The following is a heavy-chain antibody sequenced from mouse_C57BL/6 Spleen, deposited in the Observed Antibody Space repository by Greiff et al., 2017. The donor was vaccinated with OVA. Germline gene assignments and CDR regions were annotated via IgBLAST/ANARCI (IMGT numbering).Heavy chain of an antibody. Sequence: QVQLQQPGTELVKPGASVKLSCKASGYTFTSYWMHWVKQRPGKGLEWIGNLSPSNGGTNYNEKFKSKATLTVGKSSSTAYRQLSSLTSEDSAVYYGARYGYDGDYWGQGTTLTVSS. D-gene: IGHD2-2*01. CDR2: LSPSNGGT. CDR1: GYTFTSYW. J-gene: IGHJ2*01. CDR3: ARYGYDGDY. V-gene: IGHV1-53*01.